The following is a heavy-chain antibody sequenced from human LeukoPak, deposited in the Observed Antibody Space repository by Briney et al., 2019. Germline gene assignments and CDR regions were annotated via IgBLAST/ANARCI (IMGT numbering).Heavy chain of an antibody. Sequence: GGSLRLSCAASGFTFSSYAMSWVRQAPGKGLEWVSALSGSGGSTYYADSVKGRFTISRDNSKNTLYLQMNSLRAEDTAVYYCAKDSRDCSGGSCYDDYYYYGMDVWGQGTTVTVSS. V-gene: IGHV3-23*01. J-gene: IGHJ6*02. CDR1: GFTFSSYA. CDR3: AKDSRDCSGGSCYDDYYYYGMDV. D-gene: IGHD2-15*01. CDR2: LSGSGGST.